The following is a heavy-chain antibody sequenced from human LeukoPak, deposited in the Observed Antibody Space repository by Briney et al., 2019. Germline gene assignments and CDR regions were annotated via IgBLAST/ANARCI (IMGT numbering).Heavy chain of an antibody. D-gene: IGHD1-26*01. Sequence: ASVKVSCKASGYTFTGYYMHWVRQATGQGFEWMGWMNPESGNTNYAQKFQGRVTMTWDTSINTAYMELSSLRSEDTAVYYCAREQWELQSRPFDYWGQGTLVTVSS. V-gene: IGHV1-8*02. CDR1: GYTFTGYY. CDR3: AREQWELQSRPFDY. J-gene: IGHJ4*02. CDR2: MNPESGNT.